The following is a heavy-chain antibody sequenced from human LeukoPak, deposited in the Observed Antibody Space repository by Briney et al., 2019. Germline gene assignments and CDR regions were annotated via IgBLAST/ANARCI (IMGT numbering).Heavy chain of an antibody. D-gene: IGHD6-13*01. CDR2: IYYSGST. CDR1: GGSVSSGSYY. CDR3: ARDRASSSWYPSGYYYYMDV. V-gene: IGHV4-61*01. Sequence: SETLSLTCTVSGGSVSSGSYYWSWIRQPPGKGLEWIGYIYYSGSTNYNPSLKSRVTISVDTSKNQFSLKLSPVTAADTAVYYCARDRASSSWYPSGYYYYMDVWGKGTTVTVSS. J-gene: IGHJ6*03.